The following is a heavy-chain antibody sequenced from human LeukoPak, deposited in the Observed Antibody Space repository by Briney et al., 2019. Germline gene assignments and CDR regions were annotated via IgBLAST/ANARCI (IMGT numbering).Heavy chain of an antibody. CDR3: ARDGSYYGDYDGPNDAFDI. CDR1: GFTFSSYW. Sequence: GGSLRLSCAASGFTFSSYWMSWVRQAPGKGLEWVANIKQDGSEKYYVDSVKGRFTISRDNAKNPLYLQMNSLRAEDTAVYYCARDGSYYGDYDGPNDAFDIWGQGTMVTVSS. J-gene: IGHJ3*02. V-gene: IGHV3-7*01. D-gene: IGHD4-17*01. CDR2: IKQDGSEK.